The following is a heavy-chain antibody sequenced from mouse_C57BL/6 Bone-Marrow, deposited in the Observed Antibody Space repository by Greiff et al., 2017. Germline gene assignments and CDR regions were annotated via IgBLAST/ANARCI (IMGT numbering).Heavy chain of an antibody. CDR3: ARGYDYDYAMDY. J-gene: IGHJ4*01. Sequence: EVKLQESGPVLVKPGASVKMSCKASGYTFTNYYMNWVKQSHGKSLEWIGVINPYNGGTSYNQKFKGKATLTVDQSSSTAYMQLNRLTSEDSAVYYCARGYDYDYAMDYWGQGTSVTVSS. V-gene: IGHV1-19*01. D-gene: IGHD2-4*01. CDR1: GYTFTNYY. CDR2: INPYNGGT.